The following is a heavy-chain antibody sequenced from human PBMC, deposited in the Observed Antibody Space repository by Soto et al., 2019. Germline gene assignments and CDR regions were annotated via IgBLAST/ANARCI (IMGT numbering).Heavy chain of an antibody. V-gene: IGHV2-5*01. D-gene: IGHD3-10*01. CDR1: GFSLSTSGVG. J-gene: IGHJ5*02. Sequence: QITLKESGPTLVKPTQTLTLTCTFSGFSLSTSGVGVGWIRQPPGKALEWLALIYWNDDKRYSPSLKSRLTITKDTSKTQVVLTITFIYPVDTSTYYSALLAFTLGRGFIMNWFDPLGQLTRVTVSS. CDR2: IYWNDDK. CDR3: ALLAFTLGRGFIMNWFDP.